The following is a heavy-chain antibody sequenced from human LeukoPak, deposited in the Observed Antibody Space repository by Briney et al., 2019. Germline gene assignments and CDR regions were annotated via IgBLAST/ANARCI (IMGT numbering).Heavy chain of an antibody. V-gene: IGHV4-34*01. Sequence: PSETLSLTCAVYGGSFSGYYWSWIRQPPGKGLEWIGEINHSGSTNYNPSLKSRVTISVDTSKNQFSLKLSSVTAADTAVYYCARVGYDFWSGYYKNFDYWGQGTLVTVSS. CDR3: ARVGYDFWSGYYKNFDY. J-gene: IGHJ4*02. CDR2: INHSGST. CDR1: GGSFSGYY. D-gene: IGHD3-3*01.